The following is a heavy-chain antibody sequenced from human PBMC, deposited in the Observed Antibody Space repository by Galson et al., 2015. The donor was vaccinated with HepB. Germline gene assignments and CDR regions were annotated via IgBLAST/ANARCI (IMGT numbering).Heavy chain of an antibody. V-gene: IGHV3-33*08. D-gene: IGHD2-15*01. J-gene: IGHJ5*02. Sequence: SLRLSCAASGFTFSSYAMHWVRQAPGKGLEWVAVIWYDGSNKYYADSVKGRFTISRDNSKDTLYLQMNSLRAEDTAVYYCARDFDGGDCSGGSCYNGWFDPWGQGTLVTVSS. CDR1: GFTFSSYA. CDR2: IWYDGSNK. CDR3: ARDFDGGDCSGGSCYNGWFDP.